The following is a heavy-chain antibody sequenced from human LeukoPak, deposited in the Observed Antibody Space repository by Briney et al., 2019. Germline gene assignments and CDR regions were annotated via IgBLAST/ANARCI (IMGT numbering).Heavy chain of an antibody. Sequence: GGSLRLSCAASGFTFSSYSMNWVRQAPGKGLEWVSYISSSSSTIYYADSVKGRFTISRDNAKNSLYLQMNSLRAEDTAVYYCARDKWRELLGFGGDAFDIWGQGTMVTVSS. J-gene: IGHJ3*02. V-gene: IGHV3-48*04. CDR3: ARDKWRELLGFGGDAFDI. CDR1: GFTFSSYS. D-gene: IGHD1-26*01. CDR2: ISSSSSTI.